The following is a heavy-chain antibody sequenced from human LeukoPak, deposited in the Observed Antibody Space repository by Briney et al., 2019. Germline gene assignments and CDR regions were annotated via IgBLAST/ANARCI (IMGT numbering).Heavy chain of an antibody. J-gene: IGHJ3*02. CDR1: GFTFSSYW. D-gene: IGHD6-19*01. CDR3: ARRSPYSSDSGAFDI. V-gene: IGHV3-7*01. CDR2: IKQDGSEK. Sequence: GGSLRLSCAASGFTFSSYWMSWVRQAPGKGLEWVANIKQDGSEKYYVDSVKGRFTISRDNAKNSLYLQMNSLRDEDTAVYYCARRSPYSSDSGAFDIWGQGTMVTVPS.